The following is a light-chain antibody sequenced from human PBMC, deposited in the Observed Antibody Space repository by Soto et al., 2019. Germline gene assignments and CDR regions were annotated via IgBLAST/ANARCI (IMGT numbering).Light chain of an antibody. J-gene: IGLJ1*01. CDR2: DNL. Sequence: QSVLTQPPSVSGAPGQRVTISCTGSSSNIGAGYAVHWYQQLPGTAPKLIIYDNLNRPSGVADRFSGYRSGTSASLAITGLQAEDDADYYCQTRDSSMNVYVFGPGTKVTVL. CDR3: QTRDSSMNVYV. V-gene: IGLV1-40*01. CDR1: SSNIGAGYA.